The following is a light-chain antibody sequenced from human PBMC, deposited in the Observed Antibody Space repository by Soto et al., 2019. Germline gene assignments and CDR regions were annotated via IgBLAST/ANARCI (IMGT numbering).Light chain of an antibody. CDR1: NSNIGTNT. V-gene: IGLV1-44*01. Sequence: SVLTQPPSASATPGQRVTISCSGSNSNIGTNTVNWYQQLPGTAPRPLIYTNNQRPSGVPQRFSGSKTGTSASLAIGGLQSEDGADYYCAAWDDSLGAYVFGTGTKVTVL. CDR3: AAWDDSLGAYV. J-gene: IGLJ1*01. CDR2: TNN.